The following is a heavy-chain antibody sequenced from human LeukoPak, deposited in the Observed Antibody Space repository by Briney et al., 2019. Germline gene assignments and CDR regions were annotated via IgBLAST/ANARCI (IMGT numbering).Heavy chain of an antibody. J-gene: IGHJ4*02. D-gene: IGHD5-24*01. Sequence: GGSLRLSCAASGFTFSSYAMHWVRQAPGKGLEWVAVISYDGSSKYNADSVKGRFTISRDNSKNTLYLQMNSLRAEDTAVYYCARGGGRWLQLIFDYWGQGTLVIVSS. CDR3: ARGGGRWLQLIFDY. V-gene: IGHV3-30-3*01. CDR1: GFTFSSYA. CDR2: ISYDGSSK.